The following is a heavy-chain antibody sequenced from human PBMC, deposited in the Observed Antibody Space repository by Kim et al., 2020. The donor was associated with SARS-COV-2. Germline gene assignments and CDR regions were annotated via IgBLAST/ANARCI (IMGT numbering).Heavy chain of an antibody. J-gene: IGHJ3*02. D-gene: IGHD5-12*01. CDR3: ATDRISGPVPDAFDI. Sequence: QKFQGRVTMTEDTSTDTAYMELSSLRSEDTAVYYCATDRISGPVPDAFDIWGQGTMVTVSS. V-gene: IGHV1-24*01.